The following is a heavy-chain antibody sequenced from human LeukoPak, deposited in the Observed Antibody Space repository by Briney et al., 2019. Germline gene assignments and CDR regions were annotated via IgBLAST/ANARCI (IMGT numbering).Heavy chain of an antibody. V-gene: IGHV1-46*01. D-gene: IGHD1-1*01. Sequence: ASVKVSCKASGYTFTSYYMHWVRQAPGQGLEWVGIINPSGGTTSYAQKFQGRVTMTRDTSTSTVYMELSSLRSEDTAVFYCARGYNWNDVPKGFDYWGQGTLVTVSS. CDR3: ARGYNWNDVPKGFDY. J-gene: IGHJ4*02. CDR1: GYTFTSYY. CDR2: INPSGGTT.